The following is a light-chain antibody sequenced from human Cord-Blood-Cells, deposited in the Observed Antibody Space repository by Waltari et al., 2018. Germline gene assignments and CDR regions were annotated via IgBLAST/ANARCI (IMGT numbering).Light chain of an antibody. CDR2: STS. CDR3: LLYYGGAQLWV. V-gene: IGLV7-43*01. CDR1: TRAVPSGHY. Sequence: QTVVTQEHSLTASPGGTVTLTCASTTRAVPSGHYPNWFQQKPGQAPRALIYSTSNKPSWTPSRFSGSLLGGKAALTLSGVQPEDEAEYYCLLYYGGAQLWVFGGGTKLTVL. J-gene: IGLJ3*02.